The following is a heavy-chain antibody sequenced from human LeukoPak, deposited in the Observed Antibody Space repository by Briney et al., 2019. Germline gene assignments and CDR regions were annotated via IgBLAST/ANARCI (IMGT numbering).Heavy chain of an antibody. CDR1: GFTFSSYW. CDR3: ARTYYYDSSGYHLSY. J-gene: IGHJ4*02. V-gene: IGHV3-74*01. D-gene: IGHD3-22*01. CDR2: INSDGSST. Sequence: PGGSLRLSCAASGFTFSSYWMHWVRHAPGKGLVWVSRINSDGSSTSYADSVKGRFTISRDNAKNTLYLQMNSLRAEDTAVYYCARTYYYDSSGYHLSYWGQGTLVTVSS.